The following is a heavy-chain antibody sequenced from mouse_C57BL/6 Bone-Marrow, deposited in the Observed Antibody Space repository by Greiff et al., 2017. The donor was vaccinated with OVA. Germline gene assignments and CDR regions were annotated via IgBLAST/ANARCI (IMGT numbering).Heavy chain of an antibody. CDR3: TVGEYYGSLAY. J-gene: IGHJ3*01. V-gene: IGHV1-15*01. CDR2: IDPETGGT. D-gene: IGHD1-1*01. Sequence: VKLQESGAELVRPGASVTLSCKASGYTFTDYEMHWVKQTPVHGLEWIGAIDPETGGTAYNQKFKGKAILTADKSSSTAYMELRSLTSEDSAVYYCTVGEYYGSLAYWGQGTLVTVSA. CDR1: GYTFTDYE.